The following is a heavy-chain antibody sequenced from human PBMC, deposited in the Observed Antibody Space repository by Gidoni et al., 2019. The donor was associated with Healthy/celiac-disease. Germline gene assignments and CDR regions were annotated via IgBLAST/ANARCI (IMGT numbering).Heavy chain of an antibody. Sequence: QVQLVQSGAEVKTPGSSVKVSCKASGGTFSSYAISWVRQAPGQGLEWMGGIIPIFGTANYAQKFQGRVTITADESTSTAYMELSSLRSEDTAVYYCARSRRDGYNNYYYYGMDVWGQGTTVTVSS. CDR2: IIPIFGTA. D-gene: IGHD5-12*01. J-gene: IGHJ6*02. V-gene: IGHV1-69*01. CDR3: ARSRRDGYNNYYYYGMDV. CDR1: GGTFSSYA.